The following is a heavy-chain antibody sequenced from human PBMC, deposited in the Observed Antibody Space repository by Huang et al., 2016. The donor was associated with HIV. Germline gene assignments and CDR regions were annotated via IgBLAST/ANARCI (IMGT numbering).Heavy chain of an antibody. CDR2: ISSNGDMT. CDR1: GFTFSNHA. J-gene: IGHJ4*02. Sequence: EVQLVESGEGLVQPGGSLRLSCAASGFTFSNHAMRWVRQGPGKGLEYVSGISSNGDMTYYADSVRGRFTISRDNSKNTLYRQMGSLRTEDKAVYYCARSSGHSYGYGVDYWGQGTLVTISS. CDR3: ARSSGHSYGYGVDY. V-gene: IGHV3-64*02. D-gene: IGHD5-18*01.